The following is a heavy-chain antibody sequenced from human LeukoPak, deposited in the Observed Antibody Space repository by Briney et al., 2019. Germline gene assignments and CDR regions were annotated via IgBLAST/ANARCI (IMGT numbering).Heavy chain of an antibody. V-gene: IGHV4-34*01. CDR2: INHSGST. Sequence: PSETLSLTCAVYGGSFSGYYWSWIRQPPGKGLEWIGEINHSGSTNYNPSLKSRVTISVDTSKNQFSLKLSSVTAADTAVYYCARSHYYDSNGLDYWGQGTLVTVSS. D-gene: IGHD3-22*01. CDR1: GGSFSGYY. J-gene: IGHJ4*02. CDR3: ARSHYYDSNGLDY.